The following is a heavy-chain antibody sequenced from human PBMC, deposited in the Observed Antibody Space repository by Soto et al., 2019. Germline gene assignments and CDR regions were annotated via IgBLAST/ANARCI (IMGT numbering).Heavy chain of an antibody. CDR2: INSDGSST. J-gene: IGHJ6*03. CDR1: WGTFGGHW. CDR3: ARVRSIAVAGTYYYYYMDV. D-gene: IGHD6-19*01. Sequence: WGVLRHPCGAFWGTFGGHWVHRVRQAPGEGLVWVSRINSDGSSTSYADSVKGRFTISRDNAKNTLYLQMNSLRAEDTAVYYCARVRSIAVAGTYYYYYMDVWGKGTTVTVSS. V-gene: IGHV3-74*01.